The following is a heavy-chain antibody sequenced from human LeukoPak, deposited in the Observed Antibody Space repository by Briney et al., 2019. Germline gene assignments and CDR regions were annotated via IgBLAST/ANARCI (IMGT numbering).Heavy chain of an antibody. Sequence: ASVKVSCKASGYTFTSYGISWVRQAPGQGLEWMGWISAYNGNTNYAQKLQGRVTMTTDTSTSTAYMELRSLRSDDTAVYYCAREDYDSSGYYPGTFDIWAKGQWSPFLQ. V-gene: IGHV1-18*01. D-gene: IGHD3-22*01. CDR2: ISAYNGNT. CDR1: GYTFTSYG. J-gene: IGHJ3*02. CDR3: AREDYDSSGYYPGTFDI.